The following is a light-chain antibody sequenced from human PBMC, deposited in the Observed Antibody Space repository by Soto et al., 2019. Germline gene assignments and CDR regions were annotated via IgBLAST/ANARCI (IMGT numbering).Light chain of an antibody. CDR1: SSNIGAGYD. CDR3: QTSDSGLFGLI. J-gene: IGLJ1*01. V-gene: IGLV1-40*01. CDR2: GDT. Sequence: QSVLTQPPSVSGAPGQRLTISCTGSSSNIGAGYDVHWYQQLPGTAPKLLIYGDTNRPSGVPDRVSGSKSGTSASLAITGLQAEDEADYYCQTSDSGLFGLIFGTGTKLTVL.